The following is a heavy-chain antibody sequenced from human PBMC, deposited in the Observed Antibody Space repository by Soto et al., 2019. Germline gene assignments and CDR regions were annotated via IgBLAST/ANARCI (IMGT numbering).Heavy chain of an antibody. Sequence: SETLSLTCAVYGASFSGYYWSWIRQPPGKGLEWIGEINHSGSTNYNPSLKSRVTISVDTSKNQFSLKLSSVTAADTAVYYCARGLSMVRGVIITWPSWFDPWGQGTLVTVSS. D-gene: IGHD3-10*01. V-gene: IGHV4-34*01. CDR3: ARGLSMVRGVIITWPSWFDP. CDR1: GASFSGYY. CDR2: INHSGST. J-gene: IGHJ5*02.